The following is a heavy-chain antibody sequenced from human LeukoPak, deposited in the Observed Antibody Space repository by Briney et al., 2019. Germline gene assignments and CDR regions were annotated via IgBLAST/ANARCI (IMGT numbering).Heavy chain of an antibody. CDR1: GGSISSYY. CDR2: IYTSGST. V-gene: IGHV4-4*07. CDR3: ARGGKYYDILTEDY. Sequence: KPSETLSLTCTVSGGSISSYYWSWIRQPAGKGLEWIGRIYTSGSTNYNPSLKSRVTMSVDTSKNQFSLKLSSVTAADTAVYYCARGGKYYDILTEDYWGQGTLVTVSS. J-gene: IGHJ4*02. D-gene: IGHD3-9*01.